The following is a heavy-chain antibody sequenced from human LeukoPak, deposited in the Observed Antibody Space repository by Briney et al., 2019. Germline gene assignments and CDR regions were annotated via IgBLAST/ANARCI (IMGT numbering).Heavy chain of an antibody. CDR1: GFTFSSYD. D-gene: IGHD3-10*01. V-gene: IGHV3-30*03. CDR3: SSGSFFDY. J-gene: IGHJ4*02. CDR2: ISYDGRNK. Sequence: SGGSLRLSCAASGFTFSSYDMHWVRQAPGKGLEWVAVISYDGRNKYYPDSVKGRFTISRDNSKNTLYLQMNSLRVEDTAVYYCSSGSFFDYWGQGTLVTVSS.